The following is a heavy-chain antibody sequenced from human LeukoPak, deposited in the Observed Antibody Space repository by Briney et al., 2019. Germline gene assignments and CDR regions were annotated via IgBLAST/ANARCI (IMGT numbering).Heavy chain of an antibody. CDR3: VREDTPATANY. J-gene: IGHJ4*02. CDR1: GFTFSSYS. V-gene: IGHV3-23*01. CDR2: ISGGGDIT. D-gene: IGHD2-21*02. Sequence: GGSLRLPCAASGFTFSSYSMNWVRQTPGKGLEWVSAISGGGDITYYADSVTGRFTISRDNSKDTLFLQMHSLRPGDTAVYYCVREDTPATANYWGQGTLVTISS.